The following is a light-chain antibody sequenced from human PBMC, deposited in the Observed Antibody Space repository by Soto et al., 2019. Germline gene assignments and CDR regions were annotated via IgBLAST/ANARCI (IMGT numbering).Light chain of an antibody. CDR2: KAF. Sequence: DIPMTQSPSTLSGSVGDRVTITCRASQTISSWLAWYQQKPGKAPKLLIFKAFTLKSGVPSRFSGSGSGTEFTLTISSLQPDDFATYYFRHYNSYSEAFGQGTKVELK. J-gene: IGKJ1*01. V-gene: IGKV1-5*03. CDR1: QTISSW. CDR3: RHYNSYSEA.